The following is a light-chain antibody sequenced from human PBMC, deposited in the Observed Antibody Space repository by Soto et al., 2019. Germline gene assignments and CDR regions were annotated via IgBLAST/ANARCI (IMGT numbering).Light chain of an antibody. Sequence: DIQMTQSPSSVPASVGDRVTITCRASQGIRSWLAWYQQKPGKAPKLLIFAASSLQSGVPSRFSGRGSGTEFTLTISSLQPEDFATYHCQQYEGNPTFGQGTTVEVK. V-gene: IGKV1D-12*01. CDR1: QGIRSW. CDR3: QQYEGNPT. CDR2: AAS. J-gene: IGKJ1*01.